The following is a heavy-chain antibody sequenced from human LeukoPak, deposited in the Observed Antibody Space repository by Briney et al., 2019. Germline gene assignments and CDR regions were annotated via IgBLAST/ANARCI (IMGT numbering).Heavy chain of an antibody. CDR3: ARGGSSLTTVTIDACDI. Sequence: GASVKVSCKASGYTFTSYDINRVRQATGQGLEWMGWMNPNSGNTGYAQKFQGRVTMTRNTSISTAYMELSSLRSEDTAVYYCARGGSSLTTVTIDACDIWGEGTIVTVSS. V-gene: IGHV1-8*01. CDR1: GYTFTSYD. J-gene: IGHJ3*02. CDR2: MNPNSGNT. D-gene: IGHD4-17*01.